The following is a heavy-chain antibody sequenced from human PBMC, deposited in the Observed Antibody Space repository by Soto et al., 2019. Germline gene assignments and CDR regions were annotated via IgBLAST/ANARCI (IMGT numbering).Heavy chain of an antibody. CDR2: ISAYNGNT. V-gene: IGHV1-18*04. D-gene: IGHD2-21*01. J-gene: IGHJ5*02. CDR1: GYTFTSYG. CDR3: VKGSVWTWFDP. Sequence: ASVKVSFKASGYTFTSYGISWVRQAPGQGLEWMGWISAYNGNTNYAQKLQGRVTMTTDTSTSTAYMELSTLRADDKARYYCVKGSVWTWFDPWGRGTLVTVSS.